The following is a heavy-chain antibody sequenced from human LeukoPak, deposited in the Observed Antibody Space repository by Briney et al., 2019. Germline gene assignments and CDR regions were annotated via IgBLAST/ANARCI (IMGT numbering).Heavy chain of an antibody. CDR2: ISAYNGKT. CDR3: ARDPGLLWFGEGFDY. CDR1: GYTFTSYG. J-gene: IGHJ4*02. Sequence: ASVKVSCKASGYTFTSYGISWVRQAPGQGLEWMGWISAYNGKTNYAQKFQGRVTMTRDTSISTAYMELSRLRSDDTAVYYCARDPGLLWFGEGFDYWGQGTLVTVSS. D-gene: IGHD3-10*01. V-gene: IGHV1-18*01.